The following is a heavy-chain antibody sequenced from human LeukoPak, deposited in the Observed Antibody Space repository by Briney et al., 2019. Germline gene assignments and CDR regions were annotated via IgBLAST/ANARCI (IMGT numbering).Heavy chain of an antibody. CDR3: ARHVRYCSSTSCRTRFDY. Sequence: SSETLSLTCAVYGGSFSGYYWSWIRQPPGKGLEWIGYIYYSGSTNYNPSLKSRVTISVDTSKNQFSLKLSSVTAADTAVYYCARHVRYCSSTSCRTRFDYWGQGTLVTVSS. J-gene: IGHJ4*02. V-gene: IGHV4-34*01. D-gene: IGHD2-2*01. CDR1: GGSFSGYY. CDR2: IYYSGST.